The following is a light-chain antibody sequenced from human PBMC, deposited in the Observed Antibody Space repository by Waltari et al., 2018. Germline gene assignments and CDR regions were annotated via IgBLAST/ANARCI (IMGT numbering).Light chain of an antibody. J-gene: IGKJ4*01. Sequence: EIVLTQSPATLSLSPGERATPSCRASQSVGSYLAWYQQKPGQAPKVLIYDASNRATGIPARFSGSGSGTDFTLTISSLEPEDFAVYYCQQRYNWPPITFGGGTKVEIK. CDR2: DAS. V-gene: IGKV3-11*01. CDR3: QQRYNWPPIT. CDR1: QSVGSY.